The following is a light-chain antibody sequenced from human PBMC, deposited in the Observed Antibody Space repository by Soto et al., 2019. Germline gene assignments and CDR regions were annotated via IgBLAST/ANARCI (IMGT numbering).Light chain of an antibody. Sequence: DIVLTQSPDSLAVPLGERATINCKSSQSILYSSNNKNYLAWYQQKPGQPPKVLIYWASTRESGVPDRFSGSGSGTDFTLTISSLEPEDFAVYYCQQRSNWPPITFGQGTRLEIK. CDR2: WAS. J-gene: IGKJ5*01. V-gene: IGKV4-1*01. CDR1: QSILYSSNNKNY. CDR3: QQRSNWPPIT.